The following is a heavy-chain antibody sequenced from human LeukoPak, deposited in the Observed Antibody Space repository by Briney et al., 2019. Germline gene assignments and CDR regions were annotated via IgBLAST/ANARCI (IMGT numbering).Heavy chain of an antibody. CDR2: IYSGGGT. CDR3: VTGEY. CDR1: GFTVSSNS. V-gene: IGHV3-66*01. Sequence: PGGSLRLSCVASGFTVSSNSMTWVRQAPGKGLEWVSIIYSGGGTNYADSVKGRFTVSGDNSKNTLYLQMSSLRVEDTAVYYCVTGEYWGQGTLVTVSS. J-gene: IGHJ4*02.